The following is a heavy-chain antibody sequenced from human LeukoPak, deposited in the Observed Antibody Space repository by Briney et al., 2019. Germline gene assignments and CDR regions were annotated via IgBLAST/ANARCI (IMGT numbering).Heavy chain of an antibody. CDR1: GFTFDDYA. CDR2: ISWDGGST. Sequence: PGGSLRLSCAASGFTFDDYAMHWVRQAPGKGLEWVSLISWDGGSTYYADSVKGRFTISRDNSKNSLYLQMSSLRAEDTALYYCAKDYCSSTSCYALDYWGQGTLVTVSS. J-gene: IGHJ4*02. V-gene: IGHV3-43D*04. D-gene: IGHD2-2*01. CDR3: AKDYCSSTSCYALDY.